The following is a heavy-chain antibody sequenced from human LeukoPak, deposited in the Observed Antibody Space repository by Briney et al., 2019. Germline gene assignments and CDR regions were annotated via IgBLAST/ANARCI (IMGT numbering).Heavy chain of an antibody. CDR2: IYSGGTT. CDR1: GFIASSNY. D-gene: IGHD1/OR15-1a*01. Sequence: GGSLRLSCVVSGFIASSNYMSWVRQAPGKGLEWISLIYSGGTTHYADSVMGRFTISRDNSKTTLFLQMNSLKAEDTAVYYCATGGRSGVALEQWGQGTLVTFSS. J-gene: IGHJ4*02. CDR3: ATGGRSGVALEQ. V-gene: IGHV3-53*01.